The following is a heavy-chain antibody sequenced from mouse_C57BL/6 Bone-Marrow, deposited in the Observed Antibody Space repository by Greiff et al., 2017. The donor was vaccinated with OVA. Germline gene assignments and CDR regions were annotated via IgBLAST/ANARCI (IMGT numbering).Heavy chain of an antibody. CDR2: INPSHGGT. D-gene: IGHD1-1*01. V-gene: IGHV1-53*01. J-gene: IGHJ4*01. Sequence: QVQLQQPGTELVKPGASVKLSCKASGYTFTSYWMHWVKQRPGQGLEWIGNINPSHGGTNYKEKFKSKATLTVDKSSSTAYMQLSSRTSEDSAVYYCARRNYDYAMDYWGQGTSVTVSS. CDR3: ARRNYDYAMDY. CDR1: GYTFTSYW.